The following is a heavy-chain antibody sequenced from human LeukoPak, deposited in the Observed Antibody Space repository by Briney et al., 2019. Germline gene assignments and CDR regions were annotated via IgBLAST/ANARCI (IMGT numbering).Heavy chain of an antibody. J-gene: IGHJ3*02. V-gene: IGHV1-69*05. D-gene: IGHD2-2*01. CDR2: IIPIFGTA. Sequence: GASVKVSCKASGGTFSSYAISWVRQAPGQGLEWMGGIIPIFGTANYAQKFQGRVTITTDESTSTAYMELSSLRSEDTAVYYCARVVHVSNDAFDIWDQGTMVTVSS. CDR3: ARVVHVSNDAFDI. CDR1: GGTFSSYA.